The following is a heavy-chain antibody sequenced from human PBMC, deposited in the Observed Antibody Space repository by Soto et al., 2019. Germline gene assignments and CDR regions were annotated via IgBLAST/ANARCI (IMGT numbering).Heavy chain of an antibody. Sequence: QVQLVQSGAEVKKPGASVKVSCKASGYTFTSYGINWLRQAPGQGLEWVGWISAHNGNTKYAQNLQGRVTMTTDTSTSTAYMEIGSLRSDDTAVYYCARADYCSGGSCYPGATDYWGQGTLVTVSS. J-gene: IGHJ4*02. CDR1: GYTFTSYG. CDR3: ARADYCSGGSCYPGATDY. V-gene: IGHV1-18*01. CDR2: ISAHNGNT. D-gene: IGHD2-15*01.